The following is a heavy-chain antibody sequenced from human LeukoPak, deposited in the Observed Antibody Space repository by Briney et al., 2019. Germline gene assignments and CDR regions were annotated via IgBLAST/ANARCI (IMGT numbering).Heavy chain of an antibody. D-gene: IGHD6-6*01. V-gene: IGHV3-23*01. J-gene: IGHJ4*02. CDR1: GFTFINYA. Sequence: GESLKISCEASGFTFINYAMTWVRQGPGKGLDWVSVIDSSGGGIHYADAVKGRFIVSRDNSKNTVFLQMNSLRAEDTAVYYCAKYRISAPPPRDFDSWGQGTLVTVSS. CDR3: AKYRISAPPPRDFDS. CDR2: IDSSGGGI.